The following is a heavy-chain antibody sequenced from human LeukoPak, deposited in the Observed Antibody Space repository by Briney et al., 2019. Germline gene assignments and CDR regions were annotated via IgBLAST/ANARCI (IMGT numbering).Heavy chain of an antibody. V-gene: IGHV5-51*01. CDR1: GYTFSNYW. J-gene: IGHJ4*02. Sequence: GESLKISCNASGYTFSNYWIGWVRQVPGKGLEWMGIIYPGDSDTRYSPSFQGQVTISVDKSINTAYLQWSSLKASDSAMYYCARAGYSNRWDGVDYWGQGTLVTVSS. CDR3: ARAGYSNRWDGVDY. D-gene: IGHD2/OR15-2a*01. CDR2: IYPGDSDT.